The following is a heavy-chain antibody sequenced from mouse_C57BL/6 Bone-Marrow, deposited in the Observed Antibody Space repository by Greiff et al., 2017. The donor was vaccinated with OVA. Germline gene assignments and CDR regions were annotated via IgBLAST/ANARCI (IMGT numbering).Heavy chain of an antibody. J-gene: IGHJ4*01. CDR1: GYTFTDYN. Sequence: DVKLQESGPELVKPGASVKIPCKASGYTFTDYNMDWVKQSHGKSLEWIGDINPNNGGTIYNQKFKGKATLTVDKSSSTAYMELRSLTSEDTAVYYYARGGTLYYYAMDYWGQGTSVTVSS. D-gene: IGHD3-3*01. V-gene: IGHV1-18*01. CDR3: ARGGTLYYYAMDY. CDR2: INPNNGGT.